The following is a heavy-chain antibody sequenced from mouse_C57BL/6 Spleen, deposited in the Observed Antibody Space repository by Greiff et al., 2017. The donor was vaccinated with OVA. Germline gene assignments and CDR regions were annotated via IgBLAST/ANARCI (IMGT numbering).Heavy chain of an antibody. Sequence: EVQLQESGPVLVKPGASVKMSCKASGYTFTDYYMNWVKQSHGKSLEWIGVINPYNGGTSYNQKFKGKATLTVDKSSSTASMELNSLTSADSSVYYCANYCGSSPFDYWGQGTTLTVSS. V-gene: IGHV1-19*01. CDR2: INPYNGGT. CDR1: GYTFTDYY. D-gene: IGHD1-1*01. J-gene: IGHJ2*01. CDR3: ANYCGSSPFDY.